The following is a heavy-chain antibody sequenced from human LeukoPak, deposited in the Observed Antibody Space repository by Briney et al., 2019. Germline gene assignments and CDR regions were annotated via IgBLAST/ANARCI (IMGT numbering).Heavy chain of an antibody. J-gene: IGHJ3*02. Sequence: NPSETLSLTCTVSGGSISSYYWSWIRQPPGKGLEWIGYIYYSGSTNYNPSLKSRVTISVDTSKNQFSLKLSSVTAADTAVYYCARDLAAAAGTRVGTSDIWGQGTMVTVSS. D-gene: IGHD6-13*01. CDR3: ARDLAAAAGTRVGTSDI. CDR2: IYYSGST. V-gene: IGHV4-59*01. CDR1: GGSISSYY.